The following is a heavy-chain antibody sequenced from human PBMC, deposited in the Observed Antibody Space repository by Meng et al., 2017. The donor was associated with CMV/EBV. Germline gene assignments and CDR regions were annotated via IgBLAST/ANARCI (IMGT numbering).Heavy chain of an antibody. CDR3: ARDGNYHGV. Sequence: VESGGGLVQPGGSLRFPCAASGLTVSNNYMRWFRQAPGKGLEWVSLIYSEGTTDYADSVKGGFTISRDNSKNTLYLQMNSLRAEDTAVYYCARDGNYHGVWGQGTLVTVSS. J-gene: IGHJ4*02. V-gene: IGHV3-53*01. CDR1: GLTVSNNY. CDR2: IYSEGTT. D-gene: IGHD1-7*01.